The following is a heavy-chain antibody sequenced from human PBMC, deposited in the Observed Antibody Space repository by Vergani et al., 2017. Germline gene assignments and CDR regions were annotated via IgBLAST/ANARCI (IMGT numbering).Heavy chain of an antibody. CDR2: IYYSGST. CDR3: ARDLLGCGGDCYSPD. D-gene: IGHD2-21*02. Sequence: QVQLQESGPGLVKPSQTLSLTCAVSGGSISSGGYSWSWIRQPPGKGLEWIGYIYYSGSTNYNPSLKSRVTISVDTSKNQFSLKLSSVTAADTAVYYCARDLLGCGGDCYSPDWGQGTLVTVSS. CDR1: GGSISSGGYS. V-gene: IGHV4-30-4*07. J-gene: IGHJ4*02.